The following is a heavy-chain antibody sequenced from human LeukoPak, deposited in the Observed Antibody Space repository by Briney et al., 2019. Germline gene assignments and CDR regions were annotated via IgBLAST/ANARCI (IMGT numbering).Heavy chain of an antibody. V-gene: IGHV3-7*01. CDR3: AREVGRGYSGYSYYFDY. D-gene: IGHD5-12*01. CDR2: IKQDGSEK. J-gene: IGHJ4*02. CDR1: GFTFSSYW. Sequence: GRSLRLSCAASGFTFSSYWMSWVRQAPGKGLEWVANIKQDGSEKYYVDSVKGRFTISRDNAKNSLYLQMNSLRAEDTAVYYCAREVGRGYSGYSYYFDYWGQGTLVTVSS.